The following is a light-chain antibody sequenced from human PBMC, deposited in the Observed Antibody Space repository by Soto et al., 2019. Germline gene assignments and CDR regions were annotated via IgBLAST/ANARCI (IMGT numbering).Light chain of an antibody. CDR2: DVS. CDR3: CSYAGGYTYV. V-gene: IGLV2-11*01. J-gene: IGLJ1*01. CDR1: SSDVGGYNY. Sequence: QSALTQPRSVSGSPGQSVTISCSGTSSDVGGYNYVSWYQHHPGKAPKLMIYDVSKRPSGVPDRFSGSKSGNTASLTISGLQADDEADYYCCSYAGGYTYVFGTGTKLTVL.